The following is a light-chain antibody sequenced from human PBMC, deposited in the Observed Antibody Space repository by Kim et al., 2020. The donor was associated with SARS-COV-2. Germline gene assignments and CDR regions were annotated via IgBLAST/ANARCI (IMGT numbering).Light chain of an antibody. CDR1: QGSRND. V-gene: IGKV1-6*01. Sequence: SASVGDRVTITCRASQGSRNDLGWYQQKPGKAPKLLIYAASSLQSGVPSRFSGSGSGTDFTLTISSLQPEDFATYYCLQDYNYPYTFGQGTKLEI. CDR3: LQDYNYPYT. J-gene: IGKJ2*01. CDR2: AAS.